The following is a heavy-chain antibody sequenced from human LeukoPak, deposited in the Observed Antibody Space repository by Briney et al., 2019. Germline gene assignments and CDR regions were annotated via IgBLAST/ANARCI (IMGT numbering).Heavy chain of an antibody. Sequence: KPSETLSLTCAVYGWSFSGYYWSWIRQPPGKGLEWIGEINHSGSTNYNPSLKSRVTISVDTSKNQFSLKLSTVTAADTAVYYCARSGLFMVRGVRGFDPWGQGTLVTVSS. V-gene: IGHV4-34*01. CDR1: GWSFSGYY. CDR2: INHSGST. D-gene: IGHD3-10*01. CDR3: ARSGLFMVRGVRGFDP. J-gene: IGHJ5*02.